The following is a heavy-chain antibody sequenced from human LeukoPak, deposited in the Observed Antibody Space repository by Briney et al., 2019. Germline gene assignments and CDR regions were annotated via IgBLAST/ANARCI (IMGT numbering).Heavy chain of an antibody. D-gene: IGHD3-16*01. J-gene: IGHJ4*02. V-gene: IGHV1-2*04. Sequence: GASVKVSCKASGYTFTGYYMHWVRQAPGQGLEWMGWINPNSGGTNYAQKFQGWVTMTRDTSISTAYMELSRLRSDDTAVYYCARGGGGLRLGRDYWGQGTLVTVSS. CDR3: ARGGGGLRLGRDY. CDR2: INPNSGGT. CDR1: GYTFTGYY.